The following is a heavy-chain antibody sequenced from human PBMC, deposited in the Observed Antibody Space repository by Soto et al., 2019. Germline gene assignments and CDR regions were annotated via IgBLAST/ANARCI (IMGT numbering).Heavy chain of an antibody. D-gene: IGHD1-1*01. CDR3: ARDTSYNYGTPAASSSFHS. V-gene: IGHV1-46*01. Sequence: ASVRVSCKASGFIFSDYFMHWVRQAPGQGLEWMGIINPSGDSRDYAQKFQGRVTITRDTSTSTVYMDLSSLKYEDTAVYYCARDTSYNYGTPAASSSFHSSGQGTRVTVSS. J-gene: IGHJ5*01. CDR1: GFIFSDYF. CDR2: INPSGDSR.